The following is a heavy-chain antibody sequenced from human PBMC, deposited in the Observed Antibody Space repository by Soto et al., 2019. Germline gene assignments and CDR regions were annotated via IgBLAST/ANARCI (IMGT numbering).Heavy chain of an antibody. D-gene: IGHD5-18*01. V-gene: IGHV3-11*01. CDR2: ISSSGSTI. J-gene: IGHJ6*02. Sequence: PGGSLILSCAASGFTFSDYYIHWIRQAPGKGLEWVSYISSSGSTIYYADSVKGRFTISRDNAKNSLYLQMNSLRAEDTAVYYCARPGGYSYGPYYYGMDVWGQGTTVTVSS. CDR1: GFTFSDYY. CDR3: ARPGGYSYGPYYYGMDV.